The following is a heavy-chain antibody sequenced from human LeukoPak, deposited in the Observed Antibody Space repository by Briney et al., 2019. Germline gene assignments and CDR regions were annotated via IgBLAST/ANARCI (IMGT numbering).Heavy chain of an antibody. CDR1: GFTFSSYS. V-gene: IGHV3-21*01. Sequence: GGSLRLSCAASGFTFSSYSMNWVRQAPGKGLEWVSSISSSSSYIYEADSVKGRFTISRDNAKNSLYLQMNSLRAEDTAVYYCAREWGYIVVVPAAATLDYWGQGTLVTVSP. J-gene: IGHJ4*02. CDR3: AREWGYIVVVPAAATLDY. D-gene: IGHD2-2*01. CDR2: ISSSSSYI.